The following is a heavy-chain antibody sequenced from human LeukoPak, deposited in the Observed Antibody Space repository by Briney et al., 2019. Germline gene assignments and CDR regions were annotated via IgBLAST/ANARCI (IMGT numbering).Heavy chain of an antibody. V-gene: IGHV1-2*02. CDR1: GYTFTGYY. J-gene: IGHJ4*02. CDR2: INPNSGGT. CDR3: ARDPNIVVVPAADFDY. D-gene: IGHD2-2*01. Sequence: GASVKVSRKASGYTFTGYYMHWVRQAPGQGLEWMGWINPNSGGTNYAQKFQGRVTMTRDTSISTAYMELSRLRSDDTAVYYCARDPNIVVVPAADFDYWGQGTLVTVSS.